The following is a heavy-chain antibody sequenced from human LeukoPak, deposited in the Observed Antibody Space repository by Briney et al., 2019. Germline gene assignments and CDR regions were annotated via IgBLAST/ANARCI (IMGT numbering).Heavy chain of an antibody. CDR2: IKWDASQN. CDR1: GFTFSTFW. V-gene: IGHV3-7*04. Sequence: GGSLRLSCAASGFTFSTFWMSWLRQAPGKGLEWVANIKWDASQNYYVDSVKGRFTISRDNAKNSVFLQMNSLRAEDTAVYYRAREDKYGFDIWGLGTMVTVSS. J-gene: IGHJ3*02. CDR3: AREDKYGFDI.